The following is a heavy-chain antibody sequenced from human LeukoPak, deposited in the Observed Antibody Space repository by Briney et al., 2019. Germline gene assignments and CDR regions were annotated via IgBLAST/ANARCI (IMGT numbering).Heavy chain of an antibody. J-gene: IGHJ4*02. CDR3: ARTKRTSHYYFDY. Sequence: ASETLSLTCSVSGGSITGYYWSWIRQPAGKGLEWIGRIYPNGGTNYNPSLKSRATMSVDTSKNQFSLKLTSVTAADTAMHYCARTKRTSHYYFDYWGQGTLATVSS. CDR1: GGSITGYY. CDR2: IYPNGGT. D-gene: IGHD2-2*01. V-gene: IGHV4-4*07.